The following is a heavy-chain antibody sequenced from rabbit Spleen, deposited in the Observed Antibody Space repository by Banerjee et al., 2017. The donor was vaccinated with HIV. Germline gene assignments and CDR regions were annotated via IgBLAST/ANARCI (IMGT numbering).Heavy chain of an antibody. CDR2: IYGGSTGST. CDR1: GFSFSNSYW. D-gene: IGHD6-1*01. Sequence: QEQLVESGGGLVQPEGSLTLTCTASGFSFSNSYWICWVRQAPGKGLEWIACIYGGSTGSTYYASWAKGRFTISKTSSTTVTLQMTSLTAADTATYFCARKANGWNYGYDLWGPGTLVTVS. V-gene: IGHV1S45*01. J-gene: IGHJ4*01. CDR3: ARKANGWNYGYDL.